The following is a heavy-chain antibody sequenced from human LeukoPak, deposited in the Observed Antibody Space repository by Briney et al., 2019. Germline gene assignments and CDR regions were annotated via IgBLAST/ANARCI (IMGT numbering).Heavy chain of an antibody. CDR2: VYYSGST. CDR3: ARDWGNDGYYYYGMDV. CDR1: GFTFSSYA. J-gene: IGHJ6*02. Sequence: GSLRLSCAASGFTFSSYAMSWVRQAPGKGLEWIGYVYYSGSTNYNPSLKSRVTISVDTSKNQFSLKLSSVTAADTAVYYCARDWGNDGYYYYGMDVWGQGTTAAVSS. V-gene: IGHV4-59*01. D-gene: IGHD1-1*01.